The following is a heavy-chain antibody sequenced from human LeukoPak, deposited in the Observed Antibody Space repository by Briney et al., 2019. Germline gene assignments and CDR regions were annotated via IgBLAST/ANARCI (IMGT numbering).Heavy chain of an antibody. Sequence: PSETLSLTCSVSGDSISYFYRSWIRQAAGKGLEGIGRVSSSGSTDYNASLKSRVTMSVDTSRNSFSLELSSVTAADTAVYYCARVGYCGDDCNPFDYWGQGTLVTVSS. CDR1: GDSISYFY. J-gene: IGHJ4*02. V-gene: IGHV4-4*07. CDR2: VSSSGST. CDR3: ARVGYCGDDCNPFDY. D-gene: IGHD2-21*02.